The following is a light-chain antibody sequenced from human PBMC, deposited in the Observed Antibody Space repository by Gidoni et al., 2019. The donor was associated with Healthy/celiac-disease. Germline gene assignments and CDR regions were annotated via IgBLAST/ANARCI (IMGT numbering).Light chain of an antibody. CDR3: QAWDSSTVV. J-gene: IGLJ2*01. CDR2: QDS. CDR1: KLGEKY. Sequence: SYELTQPPSVSVSPGQTASITCSGDKLGEKYACWYQQRPGQSPVLVIYQDSKRPSGIPERFSGSTSGTTATLTISGTQAMDAADYYCQAWDSSTVVFGGGTKLTVL. V-gene: IGLV3-1*01.